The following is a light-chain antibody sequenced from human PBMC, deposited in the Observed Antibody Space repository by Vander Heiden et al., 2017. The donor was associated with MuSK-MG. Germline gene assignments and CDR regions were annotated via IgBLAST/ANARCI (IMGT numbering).Light chain of an antibody. V-gene: IGKV3-11*01. CDR1: QSVRSY. Sequence: EIVLTQSPSTLSLSPGERATLSCRASQSVRSYLAWYQQKPGQALRLLIYDASNRATGIPDRLSGSRYGTDFTLTGSSLETEDFAVYYGQQRTSLYTFGQGTKMEI. CDR3: QQRTSLYT. CDR2: DAS. J-gene: IGKJ2*01.